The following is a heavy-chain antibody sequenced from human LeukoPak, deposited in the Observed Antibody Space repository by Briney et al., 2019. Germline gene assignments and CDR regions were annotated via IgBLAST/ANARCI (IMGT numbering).Heavy chain of an antibody. Sequence: SVKVSCKASGGTFSSYAISWVRQAPGQGLEWMGGIIPIFGTANYAQKFQGRVTITTDESTSTAYMELSSLRSEDTAVYYCARSPKVGAQGYYYYYMDVWGKGTTVTVSS. D-gene: IGHD1-26*01. CDR1: GGTFSSYA. J-gene: IGHJ6*03. CDR3: ARSPKVGAQGYYYYYMDV. CDR2: IIPIFGTA. V-gene: IGHV1-69*05.